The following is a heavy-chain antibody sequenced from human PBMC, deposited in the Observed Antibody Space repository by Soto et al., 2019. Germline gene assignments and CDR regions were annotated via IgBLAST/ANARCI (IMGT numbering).Heavy chain of an antibody. CDR2: IWYDGSNK. V-gene: IGHV3-33*01. CDR3: ARDSRYVVVVAATSGPDAFGI. Sequence: GGSLRLSCAASGFTFSSYGMHWVRQAPGKGLEWVAVIWYDGSNKYYADSVKGRFTISRDNSKNTLYLQMNSLRAEDTAVYYCARDSRYVVVVAATSGPDAFGIWGQGTMVTVSS. D-gene: IGHD2-15*01. J-gene: IGHJ3*02. CDR1: GFTFSSYG.